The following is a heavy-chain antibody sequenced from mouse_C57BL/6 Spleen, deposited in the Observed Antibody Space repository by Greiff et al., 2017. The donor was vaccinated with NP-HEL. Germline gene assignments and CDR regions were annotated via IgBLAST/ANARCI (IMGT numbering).Heavy chain of an antibody. Sequence: QVQLKESGAGLARPGASVKMSCKASGYTFTSYTMHWVKQRPGQGLEWIGYINPSSGYTKYNQKFKDKATLTADKSSSTAYMQLSSLTSEDSAVYYCARARDYAMDYWGQGTSVTVSS. CDR3: ARARDYAMDY. CDR2: INPSSGYT. V-gene: IGHV1-4*01. D-gene: IGHD3-3*01. J-gene: IGHJ4*01. CDR1: GYTFTSYT.